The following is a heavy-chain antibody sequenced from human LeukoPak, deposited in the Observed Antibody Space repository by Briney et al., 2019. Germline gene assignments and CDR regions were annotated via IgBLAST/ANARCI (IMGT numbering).Heavy chain of an antibody. V-gene: IGHV5-51*01. CDR2: IYPGDSDT. D-gene: IGHD3-22*01. Sequence: GESLKISCKGSGYSFISYWIGWVRQMPGKGLGWMGIIYPGDSDTRYSPSFQGQVTISADKSISTAYLQWSSLKASDTAMYYCARIFAYYYDSSGFVLGAFDIWGQGTMVTVSS. J-gene: IGHJ3*02. CDR3: ARIFAYYYDSSGFVLGAFDI. CDR1: GYSFISYW.